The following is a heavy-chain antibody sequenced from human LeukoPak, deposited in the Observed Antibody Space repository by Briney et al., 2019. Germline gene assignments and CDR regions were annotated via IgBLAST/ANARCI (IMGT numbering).Heavy chain of an antibody. D-gene: IGHD2-2*01. CDR2: ISYDGSNK. CDR3: AKALPRYCSSTSCYPQLFDY. Sequence: PGRSLRLSCAASGFTFSSYGMHWVRQAPGKGLEWVAVISYDGSNKYYADSVKGRFTISRDNSKNTLYLQMNSLRAGDTAVYYCAKALPRYCSSTSCYPQLFDYWGQGTLVTVSS. V-gene: IGHV3-30*18. CDR1: GFTFSSYG. J-gene: IGHJ4*02.